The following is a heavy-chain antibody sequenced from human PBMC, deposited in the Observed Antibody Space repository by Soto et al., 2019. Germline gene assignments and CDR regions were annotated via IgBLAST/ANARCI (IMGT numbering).Heavy chain of an antibody. CDR3: VRGGTAMIRNWFDP. D-gene: IGHD5-18*01. CDR1: GGTFSNSG. V-gene: IGHV1-69*01. Sequence: QVPLVQSGAEVKKPGSSVKVSCKPSGGTFSNSGISWVRQVPGHGLEWMGVIIPIFATPKYAQNFRGRVTITADQSTTTAYMEMRSLRFEDTAVYYCVRGGTAMIRNWFDPWGQGTLVNVSS. CDR2: IIPIFATP. J-gene: IGHJ5*02.